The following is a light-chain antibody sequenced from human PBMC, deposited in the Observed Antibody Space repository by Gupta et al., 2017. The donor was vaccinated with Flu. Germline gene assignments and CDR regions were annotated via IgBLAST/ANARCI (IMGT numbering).Light chain of an antibody. CDR3: ATWDDTLSGWV. Sequence: QSVLTQPPSASGTPGQRVSISCSGSSSNIGSNYVYWYQQLPGTAPKLLIYGNSQRPSGVPDRLSGSKSGTSASLAISGLRSDDEADYYCATWDDTLSGWVFGGGTKLTVL. J-gene: IGLJ3*02. CDR2: GNS. CDR1: SSNIGSNY. V-gene: IGLV1-47*01.